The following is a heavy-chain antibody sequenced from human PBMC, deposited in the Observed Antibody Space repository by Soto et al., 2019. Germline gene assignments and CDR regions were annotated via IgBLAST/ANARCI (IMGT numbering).Heavy chain of an antibody. CDR1: GITLKNYA. V-gene: IGHV3-23*01. J-gene: IGHJ5*02. CDR2: MGARGGDT. CDR3: AKCESRSSGWCNWIDP. D-gene: IGHD6-19*01. Sequence: EAQLLESGGVLVQPGGSLRLSCAASGITLKNYAMNWGRQAPGKGLEWVSAMGARGGDTYYADYVKGRFTISGDRSQNRLYLQMDRLIAEDTATYYCAKCESRSSGWCNWIDPCGQGSPVIVSS.